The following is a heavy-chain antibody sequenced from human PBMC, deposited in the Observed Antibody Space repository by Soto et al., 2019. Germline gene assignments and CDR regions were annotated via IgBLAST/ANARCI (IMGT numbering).Heavy chain of an antibody. J-gene: IGHJ4*02. CDR2: ISGSGGST. D-gene: IGHD1-1*01. CDR1: GFTFSSYA. Sequence: EVQLLESGGGLVQPGGSLRLSCAASGFTFSSYAMSWVRQAPGKGLEWVSAISGSGGSTYYADSVKGRFTISRDNAKNTLYLQMNSLRAEDTAVYYCAKDISSEGERVPPFDYWGQGTLVTVSS. V-gene: IGHV3-23*01. CDR3: AKDISSEGERVPPFDY.